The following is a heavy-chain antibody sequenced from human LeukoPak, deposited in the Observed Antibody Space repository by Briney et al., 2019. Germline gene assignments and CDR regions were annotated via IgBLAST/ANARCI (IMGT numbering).Heavy chain of an antibody. Sequence: SETLSLTCAVYGGSFSGYYWTWIRQPPGKGLEWIGEINHSGSTNYNPSLKSRVTISVDMSKNQFSLKLSSVTAADTAVYYCARRAVAATYYFDYWGQGTLVTVSS. CDR1: GGSFSGYY. V-gene: IGHV4-34*01. CDR2: INHSGST. D-gene: IGHD6-19*01. J-gene: IGHJ4*02. CDR3: ARRAVAATYYFDY.